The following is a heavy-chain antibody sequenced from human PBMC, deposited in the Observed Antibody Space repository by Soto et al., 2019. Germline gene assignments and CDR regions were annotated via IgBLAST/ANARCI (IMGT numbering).Heavy chain of an antibody. Sequence: QVQLVQSGAEVKKPESSVKVSCKTSGGTFVRHVIRWVRQAHGQGPEWMGKINPLSGIPNYAQKVQDRVTFTADTDSSTAYMELSSLRSDDTAVYYCATPACAATWCSPSHNLDHWGQGTLVTGSS. CDR2: INPLSGIP. J-gene: IGHJ4*02. CDR3: ATPACAATWCSPSHNLDH. D-gene: IGHD2-2*01. CDR1: GGTFVRHV. V-gene: IGHV1-69*09.